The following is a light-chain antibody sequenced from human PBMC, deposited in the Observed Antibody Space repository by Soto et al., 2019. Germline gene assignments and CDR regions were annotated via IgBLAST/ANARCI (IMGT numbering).Light chain of an antibody. CDR1: QKIRSK. CDR3: QQYDDWPPEYT. Sequence: EIVMTQSPGTLSVSPGEGATLSCRASQKIRSKVAWYQHKPGQPPRLLIYDVSTRATGIPARFSGSGSGTDFTLTINSLQSEDFAVYYCQQYDDWPPEYTFGQGTKLEIK. V-gene: IGKV3-15*01. CDR2: DVS. J-gene: IGKJ2*01.